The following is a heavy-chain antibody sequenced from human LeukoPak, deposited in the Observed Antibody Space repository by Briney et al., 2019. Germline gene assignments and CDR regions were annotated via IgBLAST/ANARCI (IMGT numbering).Heavy chain of an antibody. CDR3: GSLTVVARDH. V-gene: IGHV3-74*01. CDR1: GFSFSAHW. D-gene: IGHD3-22*01. J-gene: IGHJ4*02. Sequence: GGSLRLSCAASGFSFSAHWMHWVRQAPGKGLVYVAQINSDGSATAYADSVKGRFTISRDNAKNTLYLEMSSLRAEDTAVYYCGSLTVVARDHWGQGTLVTVSS. CDR2: INSDGSAT.